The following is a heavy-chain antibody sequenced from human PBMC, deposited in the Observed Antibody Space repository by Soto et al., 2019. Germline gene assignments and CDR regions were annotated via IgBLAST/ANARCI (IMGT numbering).Heavy chain of an antibody. CDR3: AKDLVWFGELHH. Sequence: GGSLRLSCAASGFTFSSYGMHWVRQAPGKGLEWVAVIWYDGSNKYYADSVKGRFTISRDNSKNTLYLQMNSLRAEDTAVYYCAKDLVWFGELHHWGQGTLVTVSS. J-gene: IGHJ5*02. CDR2: IWYDGSNK. D-gene: IGHD3-10*01. CDR1: GFTFSSYG. V-gene: IGHV3-33*06.